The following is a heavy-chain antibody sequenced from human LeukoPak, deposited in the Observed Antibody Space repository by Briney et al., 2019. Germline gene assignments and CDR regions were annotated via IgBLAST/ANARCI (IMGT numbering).Heavy chain of an antibody. D-gene: IGHD1-26*01. J-gene: IGHJ4*02. CDR3: ARDRNSGSYWDYFDY. CDR1: GFTFSSYG. Sequence: GGSLRLSCAASGFTFSSYGMHWVRQAPGKGLEWVAVISYDGSNKYYADSVKGRFTISRDNAKNSLYLQMNSLRAEDTAVYYCARDRNSGSYWDYFDYWGQGTLVTVSS. CDR2: ISYDGSNK. V-gene: IGHV3-30*03.